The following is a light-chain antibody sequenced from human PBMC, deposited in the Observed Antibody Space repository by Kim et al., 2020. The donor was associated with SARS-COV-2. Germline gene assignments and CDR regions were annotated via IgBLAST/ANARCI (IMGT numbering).Light chain of an antibody. CDR1: ETISTW. CDR3: HHYSRFPYT. CDR2: LAS. J-gene: IGKJ2*01. V-gene: IGKV1-5*03. Sequence: YASVGDRGTIPCRASETISTWLALYQQKPGKAPNLLIYLASTLESGVPSSFIGSGSGTEFTPTIDSLLPDDFATYYCHHYSRFPYTFGQGTKLEI.